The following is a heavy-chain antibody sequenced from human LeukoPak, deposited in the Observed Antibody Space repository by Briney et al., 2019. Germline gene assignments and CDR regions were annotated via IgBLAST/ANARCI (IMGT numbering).Heavy chain of an antibody. Sequence: SETLSLTCTVSGGSISSYYWSWIRQPPGKGLEWIGSIYYSGSTNYNPSLKSRVTISVDTSKNQFSLKLSSVSAADTAVYYCARAGYSSSGWFDPWGQGTLVTVSS. CDR3: ARAGYSSSGWFDP. V-gene: IGHV4-59*01. CDR2: IYYSGST. J-gene: IGHJ5*02. D-gene: IGHD6-6*01. CDR1: GGSISSYY.